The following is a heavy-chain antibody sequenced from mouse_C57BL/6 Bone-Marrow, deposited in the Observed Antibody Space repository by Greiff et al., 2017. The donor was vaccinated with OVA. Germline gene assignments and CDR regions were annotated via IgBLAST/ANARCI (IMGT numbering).Heavy chain of an antibody. CDR1: GYTFTSYW. D-gene: IGHD2-1*01. V-gene: IGHV1-52*01. CDR2: IDPSDSET. J-gene: IGHJ4*01. Sequence: QVQLQQPGAELVRPGSSVKLSCKASGYTFTSYWMHWVKQRPIQGLEWIGNIDPSDSETHYNQKFKDKATLTVDKSSSTAYMQLSSLTSEDSAVYYCARSLYGNYVHYYAMDYWGQGTSVTVSS. CDR3: ARSLYGNYVHYYAMDY.